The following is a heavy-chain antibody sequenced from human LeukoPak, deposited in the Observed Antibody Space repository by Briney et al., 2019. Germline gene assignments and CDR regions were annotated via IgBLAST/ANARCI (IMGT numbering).Heavy chain of an antibody. D-gene: IGHD2-2*01. CDR2: IYYSGST. Sequence: KPSETLSLTCTVSGGSISSSSYYWGWIRQPPGKGLEWIGSIYYSGSTHYNPSLKSRLTISVDTSKNQFSLKLSSVTAADTAVYYCARRGYCSSTSCYDQGAFDIWGQGTMVTVSS. J-gene: IGHJ3*02. V-gene: IGHV4-39*01. CDR1: GGSISSSSYY. CDR3: ARRGYCSSTSCYDQGAFDI.